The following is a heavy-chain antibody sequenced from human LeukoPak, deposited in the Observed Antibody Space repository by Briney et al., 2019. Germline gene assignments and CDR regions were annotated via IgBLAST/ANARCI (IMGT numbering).Heavy chain of an antibody. CDR2: IYPGDSDT. CDR1: GYSFSNYW. CDR3: ARLAIYSSSASGFDY. V-gene: IGHV5-51*01. J-gene: IGHJ4*02. D-gene: IGHD6-13*01. Sequence: GESLKISCKGSGYSFSNYWIGWVRQMPGKGLEWMGIIYPGDSDTRYSPSFQGQVTISADKSISTAYLQWSSLKASDTAMYYCARLAIYSSSASGFDYWGQGTLVTVSS.